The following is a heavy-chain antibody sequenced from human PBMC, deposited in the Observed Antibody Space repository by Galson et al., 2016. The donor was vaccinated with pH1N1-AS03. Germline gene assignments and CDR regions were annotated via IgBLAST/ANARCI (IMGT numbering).Heavy chain of an antibody. J-gene: IGHJ4*02. D-gene: IGHD5-18*01. Sequence: SLRLSCAASGFTFSTYAMHWVRQAPEKGLEYLSTISSNGGSTYYANSVKGRFTISRDNSKNTLYLQMGSLRAEDMAVYYCAREGHTAVAAASFDYWGQGTLVTVSS. CDR1: GFTFSTYA. CDR2: ISSNGGST. V-gene: IGHV3-64*01. CDR3: AREGHTAVAAASFDY.